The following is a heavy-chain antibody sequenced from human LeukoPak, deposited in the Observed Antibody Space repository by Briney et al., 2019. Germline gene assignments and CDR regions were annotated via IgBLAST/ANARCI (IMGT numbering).Heavy chain of an antibody. Sequence: GGSLRLSCAASGFTFSSYAMHWVRQAPGKGLEWVAVISYDGSNKYYADSVKGRFTISRDNSKNTLYLQMNSLRAEDTAVYYCAKVCSYVLYYYYGMDVWGQGTTVTVSS. J-gene: IGHJ6*02. D-gene: IGHD2-2*01. CDR3: AKVCSYVLYYYYGMDV. CDR1: GFTFSSYA. V-gene: IGHV3-30-3*01. CDR2: ISYDGSNK.